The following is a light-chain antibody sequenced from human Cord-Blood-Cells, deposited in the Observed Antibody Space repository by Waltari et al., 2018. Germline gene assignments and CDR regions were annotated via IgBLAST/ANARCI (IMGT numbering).Light chain of an antibody. J-gene: IGKJ1*01. Sequence: VVMTQSPLSLPVTLGQPASIPCRSSQTLVYSDGNTYLTWFQQRPGQSPRRLIYKVSNRDSGVPDRFSGSGSGTDFTLKISRVEAEDVGVYYCMQGTHWPPWTFGQGTKVEIK. CDR1: QTLVYSDGNTY. CDR2: KVS. CDR3: MQGTHWPPWT. V-gene: IGKV2-30*01.